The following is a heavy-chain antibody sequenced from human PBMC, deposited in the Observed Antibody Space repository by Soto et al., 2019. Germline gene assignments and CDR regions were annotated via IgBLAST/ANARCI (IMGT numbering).Heavy chain of an antibody. CDR1: GFTFSRHA. Sequence: GGSLRLSCEGSGFTFSRHAMHWVRQAPGGGLEWVAVISRDGSSTYYGDSVKGRFTVSRDNAKNSVFLSMTSLRADDTAVFYCARSGNGAVPDSINIWGQGTLVTVSS. CDR3: ARSGNGAVPDSINI. J-gene: IGHJ1*01. V-gene: IGHV3-30-3*01. D-gene: IGHD3-10*01. CDR2: ISRDGSST.